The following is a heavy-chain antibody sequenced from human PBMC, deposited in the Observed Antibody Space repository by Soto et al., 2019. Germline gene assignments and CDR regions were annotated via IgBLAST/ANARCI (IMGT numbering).Heavy chain of an antibody. CDR2: INANNGNT. Sequence: ASVKVSCKASGYTFTSYGISWVRQAPGQGLEWMGWINANNGNTKYSQKFQGRVTMTRDTSASTAYMELSSLRSEDTAVYYCATHRRSIAAAGISSGSYYLLGYWGQGTLVTVSS. J-gene: IGHJ4*02. D-gene: IGHD6-13*01. CDR1: GYTFTSYG. CDR3: ATHRRSIAAAGISSGSYYLLGY. V-gene: IGHV1-18*01.